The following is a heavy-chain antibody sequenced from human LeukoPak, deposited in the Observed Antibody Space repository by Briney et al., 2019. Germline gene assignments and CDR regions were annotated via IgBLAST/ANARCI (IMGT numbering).Heavy chain of an antibody. D-gene: IGHD6-13*01. CDR3: ARRSSHDAFDI. CDR1: GFTFSSYA. V-gene: IGHV3-30*01. J-gene: IGHJ3*02. CDR2: ISYDGSNK. Sequence: PGRSLRLSCAASGFTFSSYAMHWVRQAPGKGLEWVAVISYDGSNKYYADSVKGRFTISRDNSKNTLYLQMNSLRAEDTAVYYCARRSSHDAFDIWGQGTMVTVSS.